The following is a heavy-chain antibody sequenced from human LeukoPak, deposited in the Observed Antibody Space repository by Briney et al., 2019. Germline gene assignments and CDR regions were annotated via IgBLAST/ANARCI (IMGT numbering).Heavy chain of an antibody. CDR3: ATCGVTQLDRLDY. Sequence: SETLSLTCTVSGGSISSSTQYWGWIRQPPGKTLEWTGSIYYTGDTFYNPSLNSRITISVDTSKNQFSLKLAFVNTADQSWYYGATCGVTQLDRLDYWGQGTLVTVSS. V-gene: IGHV4-39*01. CDR1: GGSISSSTQY. J-gene: IGHJ4*02. CDR2: IYYTGDT. D-gene: IGHD5-24*01.